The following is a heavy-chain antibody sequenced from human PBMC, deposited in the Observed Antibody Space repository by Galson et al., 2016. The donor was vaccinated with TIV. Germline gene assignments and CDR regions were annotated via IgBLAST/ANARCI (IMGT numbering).Heavy chain of an antibody. D-gene: IGHD5-24*01. V-gene: IGHV3-30*18. CDR1: GFPFSDHG. Sequence: SLRLSCAASGFPFSDHGMHWVRQAPGKGLEWLSLSSFDGGIEYYADSVKGRFTISRDNSRNTLYLQMDRLRVDDTAIYYCAKDHRDGYKYVYYFDSWGQGTLVTVSS. CDR2: SSFDGGIE. CDR3: AKDHRDGYKYVYYFDS. J-gene: IGHJ4*02.